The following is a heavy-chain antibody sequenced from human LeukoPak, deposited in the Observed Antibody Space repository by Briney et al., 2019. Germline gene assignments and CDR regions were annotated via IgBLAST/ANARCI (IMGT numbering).Heavy chain of an antibody. CDR3: ARVGGTVTRHYYYYMDV. D-gene: IGHD4-11*01. Sequence: GGSLRLSCAASGFTFSSNVMYWIRQAPGKGLEWVAVISYDETNKYYADSVKGRFTVSRDISKNTLYLQMNSLRAEDTAVYYCARVGGTVTRHYYYYMDVWGKGTTVTVSS. V-gene: IGHV3-30-3*01. CDR1: GFTFSSNV. J-gene: IGHJ6*03. CDR2: ISYDETNK.